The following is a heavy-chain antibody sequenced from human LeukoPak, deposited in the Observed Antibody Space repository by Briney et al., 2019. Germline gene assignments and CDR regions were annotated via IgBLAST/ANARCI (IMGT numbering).Heavy chain of an antibody. V-gene: IGHV3-23*01. CDR3: AKDLSGYSYHDY. CDR2: ISDSGGST. Sequence: PGGSLRLSCAASGLTFSSYAMSWVRQAPGKGLEWVSAISDSGGSTYYADSVKGRFTISRDNSKNTLYLQMNSLRAEDTAVYYCAKDLSGYSYHDYWGQGTLVAVSS. J-gene: IGHJ4*02. D-gene: IGHD5-18*01. CDR1: GLTFSSYA.